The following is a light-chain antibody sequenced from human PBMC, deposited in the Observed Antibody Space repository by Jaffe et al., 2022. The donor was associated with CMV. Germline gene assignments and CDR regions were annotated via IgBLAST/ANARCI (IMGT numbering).Light chain of an antibody. CDR1: IRDIGAYDY. J-gene: IGLJ3*02. Sequence: QSALTQPASVSGSPGQSVTISCTGTIRDIGAYDYVSWYQQQPGKAPKLLIFSVSNRPSGVSDRFFGSKSGNTASLTISGLQADDEGHYYCSSNTASTTLGVFGGGTKLTVL. CDR2: SVS. CDR3: SSNTASTTLGV. V-gene: IGLV2-14*03.